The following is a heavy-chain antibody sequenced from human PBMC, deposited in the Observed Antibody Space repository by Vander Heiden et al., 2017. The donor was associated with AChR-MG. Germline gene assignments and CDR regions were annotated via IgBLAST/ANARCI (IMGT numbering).Heavy chain of an antibody. CDR3: ARGPPRRDSGRMVSNYFDN. CDR1: GFTFSDYS. J-gene: IGHJ4*02. V-gene: IGHV3-48*02. Sequence: EVQLVESGGGLVQPGGSLRLSCAASGFTFSDYSMNWVRQARGKGLEWVSYISSRSNTIYYADSVKGRFTISRDNVKNLVYLQMNSLRDEEAAVYYCARGPPRRDSGRMVSNYFDNWGQGTLVSVSS. CDR2: ISSRSNTI. D-gene: IGHD2-8*01.